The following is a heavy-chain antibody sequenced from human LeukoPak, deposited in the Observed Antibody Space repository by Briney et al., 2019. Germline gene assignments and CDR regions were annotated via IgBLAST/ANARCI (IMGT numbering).Heavy chain of an antibody. CDR3: AKSPGGRHHN. CDR2: MSADSATT. V-gene: IGHV3-23*01. D-gene: IGHD3-16*01. J-gene: IGHJ4*02. CDR1: GFNFGRYS. Sequence: GGSLRLSCAASGFNFGRYSMTWVRQAPGKGLEGVSVMSADSATTFYADCVKGRFTISRDNSKNTLYLQMNSLRAENTAVYYCAKSPGGRHHNWGEGNLVTVSS.